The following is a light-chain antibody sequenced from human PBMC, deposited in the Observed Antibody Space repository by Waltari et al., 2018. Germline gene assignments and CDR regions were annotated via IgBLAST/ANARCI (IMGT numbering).Light chain of an antibody. J-gene: IGKJ1*01. CDR2: WAS. V-gene: IGKV4-1*01. CDR1: QSVFYNSCNKNY. CDR3: QQYYNTPWT. Sequence: DIVMTQSPDSLPLALGERATINCKSSQSVFYNSCNKNYVSWFQQKPGQPPRLLLYWASTRESGVPDRFRGSGSGTDFTLTINNLQPEDVAVYYCQQYYNTPWTFGQGTKVEIK.